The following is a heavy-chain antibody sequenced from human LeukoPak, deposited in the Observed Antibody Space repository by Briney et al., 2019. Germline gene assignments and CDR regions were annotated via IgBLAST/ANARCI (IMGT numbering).Heavy chain of an antibody. J-gene: IGHJ4*02. D-gene: IGHD3-10*01. CDR2: ISGSGGST. CDR1: GFTFSSYA. CDR3: AKDTGLLWFGELLHSFRYFDY. Sequence: GGSLRLSCAASGFTFSSYAMSWVRQAPGKGLEWVSAISGSGGSTYYADSVKGRFTISRDNSKNTLYLQMNSLRAEDTAVYYCAKDTGLLWFGELLHSFRYFDYWGQGTLVTVSS. V-gene: IGHV3-23*01.